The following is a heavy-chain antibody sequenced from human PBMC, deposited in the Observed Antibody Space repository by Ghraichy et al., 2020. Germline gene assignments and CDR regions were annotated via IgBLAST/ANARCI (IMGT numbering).Heavy chain of an antibody. CDR1: GFTFSGYW. J-gene: IGHJ3*02. CDR2: INTDGSST. V-gene: IGHV3-74*03. CDR3: SRDLRGAFDI. Sequence: GGSLRLSCAASGFTFSGYWMHWVRQAPGKGLVWVSRINTDGSSTTYADYVKGRFTISRDNAKNTLYLQMNSLGAEDTAVYYCSRDLRGAFDIWGQGTMVTVSS.